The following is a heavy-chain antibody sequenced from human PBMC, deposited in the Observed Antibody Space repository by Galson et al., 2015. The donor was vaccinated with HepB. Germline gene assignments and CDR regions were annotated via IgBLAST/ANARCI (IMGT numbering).Heavy chain of an antibody. J-gene: IGHJ4*02. CDR1: GYTFTSYD. D-gene: IGHD3-3*01. CDR3: ARGKAEYYEFWSGYYGYDY. Sequence: SVKVSCKASGYTFTSYDINWVRQATGQGLEWMGWMNPNSGNTGYAQKFQGRVTMTRNTSISTAYMELSSLRSEDTAVYYCARGKAEYYEFWSGYYGYDYWGQGTLVTVSS. CDR2: MNPNSGNT. V-gene: IGHV1-8*01.